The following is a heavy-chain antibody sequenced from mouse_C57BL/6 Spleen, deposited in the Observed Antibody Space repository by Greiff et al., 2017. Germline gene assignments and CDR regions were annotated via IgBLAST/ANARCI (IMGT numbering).Heavy chain of an antibody. CDR3: ARWLLPSYAMDY. J-gene: IGHJ4*01. CDR1: GYTFTSYW. D-gene: IGHD2-3*01. CDR2: IDPSDSYT. Sequence: QVQLQQPGAELVRPGTSVKLSCKASGYTFTSYWMHWVKQRPGQGLEWIGVIDPSDSYTNYNQKFKGKATLTVDTSSSTAYLQLSSLTSEDSAVYYCARWLLPSYAMDYWGQGTSVTVSS. V-gene: IGHV1-59*01.